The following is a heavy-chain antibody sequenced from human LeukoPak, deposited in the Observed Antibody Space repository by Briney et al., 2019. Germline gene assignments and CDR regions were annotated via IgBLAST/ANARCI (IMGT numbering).Heavy chain of an antibody. D-gene: IGHD1-1*01. Sequence: GGSLRLSSAASRFTFCIYWMSWVRHAPGKGLEWVANITQDGSEKYYMDSAKVRFPISRANAKTTSYLQRNSLRAQDPAVCSCARDGGGYNWNPPRGRYYGMDVWGQGTTVTVSS. CDR1: RFTFCIYW. CDR3: ARDGGGYNWNPPRGRYYGMDV. CDR2: ITQDGSEK. V-gene: IGHV3-7*01. J-gene: IGHJ6*02.